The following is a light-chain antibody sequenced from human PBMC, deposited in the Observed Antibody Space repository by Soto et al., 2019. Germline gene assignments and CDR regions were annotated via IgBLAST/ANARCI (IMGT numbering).Light chain of an antibody. V-gene: IGLV2-14*01. CDR3: SSYSSISAYV. J-gene: IGLJ1*01. CDR1: SSDVGGYNY. Sequence: QSALTQPASVSGSPGQSITISCTGTSSDVGGYNYVSWYQQHPGKAPKLMIYDVSNRPSGVSNRFSGSKSGDTASLTISGLQAADEADYYCSSYSSISAYVFGIGTKVTVL. CDR2: DVS.